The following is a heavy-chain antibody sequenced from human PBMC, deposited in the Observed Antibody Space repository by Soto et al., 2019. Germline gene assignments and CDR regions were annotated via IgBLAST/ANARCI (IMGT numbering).Heavy chain of an antibody. CDR1: GFTFSNYA. J-gene: IGHJ5*02. V-gene: IGHV3-23*01. CDR3: AKEHVHGSPMFDP. D-gene: IGHD3-10*01. CDR2: ISGDAVTT. Sequence: GGSLRLSCVASGFTFSNYAMTWVRQAPGKGLEWVAIISGDAVTTFYTNSVKGRFTISRDNSNNTVHLQMNSLGVEDTAVYHCAKEHVHGSPMFDPWGQGTLVTVSS.